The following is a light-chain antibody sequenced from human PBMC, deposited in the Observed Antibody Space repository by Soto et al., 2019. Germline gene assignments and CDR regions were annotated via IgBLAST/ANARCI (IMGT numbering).Light chain of an antibody. Sequence: DIQMTQSPSSLSASVGDRVTITCRASQSISNYLNWYQQKPGKAPKLLIYASSTLQSRVPSGFSGSGSGTDFTLTIRSLQPEDLATYYCQQSYSAPLTFGGGTKVEIK. CDR3: QQSYSAPLT. V-gene: IGKV1-39*01. CDR2: ASS. CDR1: QSISNY. J-gene: IGKJ4*01.